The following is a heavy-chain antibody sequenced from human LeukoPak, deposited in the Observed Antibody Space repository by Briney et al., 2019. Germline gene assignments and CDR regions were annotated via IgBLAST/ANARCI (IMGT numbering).Heavy chain of an antibody. D-gene: IGHD3-16*01. CDR3: ARDEVTSGGGLES. J-gene: IGHJ4*02. V-gene: IGHV3-53*01. Sequence: PGGSLRLSCAASGFAVNTKLMHWVRQAPGKGLEWISVIYSGGLTYYADSVEGRFTISRDNSKNTLYLYMNSLRAEDTAAYYCARDEVTSGGGLESWGQGALVIVSS. CDR1: GFAVNTKL. CDR2: IYSGGLT.